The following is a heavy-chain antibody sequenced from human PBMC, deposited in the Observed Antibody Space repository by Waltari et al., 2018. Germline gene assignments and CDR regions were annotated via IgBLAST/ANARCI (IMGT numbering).Heavy chain of an antibody. J-gene: IGHJ4*02. D-gene: IGHD3-9*01. CDR3: ARASTYDILTGYFDY. Sequence: QVQLEQSGAEVKKPGASVKVSCKASGYTFTGYYMHWVRQAPGQGLEWMGRINPNSGGTNYAQKFQGRVTMTRDTSISTAYMELSRLRSDDTAVYYCARASTYDILTGYFDYWGQGTLVTVSS. V-gene: IGHV1-2*06. CDR2: INPNSGGT. CDR1: GYTFTGYY.